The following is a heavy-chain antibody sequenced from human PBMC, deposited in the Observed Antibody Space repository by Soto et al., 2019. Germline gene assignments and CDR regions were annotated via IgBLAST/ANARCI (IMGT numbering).Heavy chain of an antibody. Sequence: EVQVVESGGGLVQPGRSLRLSCAASGFTFDDYAMHWVRQAPGKGLEWVSGISWNSGSIGYADSVKGRFTISRDNAKNSLYLQMNSLRAEDTALYYCAKDMGEGLANYDYWGQGTLVTVSS. V-gene: IGHV3-9*01. D-gene: IGHD1-26*01. CDR3: AKDMGEGLANYDY. CDR2: ISWNSGSI. J-gene: IGHJ4*02. CDR1: GFTFDDYA.